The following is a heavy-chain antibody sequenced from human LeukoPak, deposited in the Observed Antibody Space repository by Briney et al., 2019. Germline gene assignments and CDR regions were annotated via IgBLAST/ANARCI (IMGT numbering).Heavy chain of an antibody. CDR3: ARDRGDILTGPLDDAFDI. CDR1: GYTFTGYY. V-gene: IGHV1-2*02. D-gene: IGHD3-9*01. J-gene: IGHJ3*02. Sequence: ASVKVSCKASGYTFTGYYMHWVRQAPGQGLEWMGWINPNSGGTNYAQKFQGRVTMTRDTSISTAYMELSRLRSDDTAVYYCARDRGDILTGPLDDAFDIWGQGTMVTVSS. CDR2: INPNSGGT.